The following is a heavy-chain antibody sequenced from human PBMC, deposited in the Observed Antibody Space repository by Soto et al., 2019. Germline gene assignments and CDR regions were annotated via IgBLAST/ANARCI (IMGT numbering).Heavy chain of an antibody. CDR3: ARGAEVVVNTEYYFDY. CDR1: GFTFSSYS. V-gene: IGHV3-48*02. CDR2: ISSSSSTI. Sequence: PGGSLRLSCAASGFTFSSYSMNWVRQAPGKGLEWVSYISSSSSTIYYADSVKGRFTISRDNAKNSLYLQMNSLRDEDTAVYYCARGAEVVVNTEYYFDYWGQGTLVTVSS. D-gene: IGHD3-22*01. J-gene: IGHJ4*02.